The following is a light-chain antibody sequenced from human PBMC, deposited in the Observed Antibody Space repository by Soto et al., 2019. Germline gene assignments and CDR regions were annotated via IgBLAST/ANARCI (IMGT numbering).Light chain of an antibody. CDR1: QSVSSN. Sequence: EIVMTQSPATLSVSPGERATLSCRASQSVSSNFAWYQQKPGHAPRLLIYGASTRATGIPARFSGSGSGKEFTLTISSLQSEDFAVYSCQQYHNWPPWTFGQGPKVDIK. CDR2: GAS. V-gene: IGKV3-15*01. CDR3: QQYHNWPPWT. J-gene: IGKJ1*01.